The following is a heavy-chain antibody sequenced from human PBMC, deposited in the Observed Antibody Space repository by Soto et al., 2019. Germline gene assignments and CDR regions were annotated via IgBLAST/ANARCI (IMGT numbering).Heavy chain of an antibody. CDR2: IYYSGST. Sequence: LSLTCTVSGGSISSGGYYWSWIRQHPGKGLEWIGYIYYSGSTYYNPSLKSRVTISVDTSKNQFSLKLSSVTAADTAVYYCARWSLRANWFDPWGQGTLVTVSS. CDR1: GGSISSGGYY. J-gene: IGHJ5*02. CDR3: ARWSLRANWFDP. D-gene: IGHD3-3*01. V-gene: IGHV4-31*03.